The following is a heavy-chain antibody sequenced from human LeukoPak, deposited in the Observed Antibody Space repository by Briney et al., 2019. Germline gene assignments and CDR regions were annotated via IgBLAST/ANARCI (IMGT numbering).Heavy chain of an antibody. J-gene: IGHJ4*02. D-gene: IGHD3-9*01. V-gene: IGHV3-21*01. Sequence: PGGSLRLSCAASGFTFNTFNMNWVRQAPGKGLEWVSSITSGGDCIYYADSVKGRFTTSRDNAKNSLSLQLNSLRVEDTAVYYCARGHYDVLAASYKWTPDYWGQGTLVTVSS. CDR2: ITSGGDCI. CDR1: GFTFNTFN. CDR3: ARGHYDVLAASYKWTPDY.